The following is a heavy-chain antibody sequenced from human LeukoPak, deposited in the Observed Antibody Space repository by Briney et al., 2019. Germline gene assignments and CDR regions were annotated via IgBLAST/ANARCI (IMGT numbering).Heavy chain of an antibody. CDR3: ARARVGATSDDALDI. D-gene: IGHD1-26*01. CDR1: GGSISTYY. Sequence: SSETLSLTCTVSGGSISTYYWSWIRQPPGKGLEWIGYIYCTGSTNYNPSLKSRVTISVDTSKNQFSLKLTSVTAADTAVYYCARARVGATSDDALDIWGQGTMVTVSS. V-gene: IGHV4-59*01. J-gene: IGHJ3*02. CDR2: IYCTGST.